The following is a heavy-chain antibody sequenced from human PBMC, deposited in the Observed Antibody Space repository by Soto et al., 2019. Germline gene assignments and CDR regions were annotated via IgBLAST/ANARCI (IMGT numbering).Heavy chain of an antibody. J-gene: IGHJ4*02. Sequence: PGGSLRLSCAASGFTFSSYGMHWVRQAPGKGLEWVAVISYDGSNKYYADSVKGRFTISRDNSKNTLYLQMNSLRAEDTAVYYCAKLEGGYYGYYFDYWGQGTLVTVSS. CDR3: AKLEGGYYGYYFDY. D-gene: IGHD3-3*01. CDR2: ISYDGSNK. CDR1: GFTFSSYG. V-gene: IGHV3-30*18.